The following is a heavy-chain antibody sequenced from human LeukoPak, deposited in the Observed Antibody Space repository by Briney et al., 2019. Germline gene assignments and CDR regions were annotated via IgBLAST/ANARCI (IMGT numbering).Heavy chain of an antibody. CDR3: ARRWEMYYDFWSGYYGGDYFDY. D-gene: IGHD3-3*01. Sequence: GESLKISCKGSGYSFTSYWIGWVRQMPGKGLEWMGIIYPGDPDTRYSPSFQGQVTISADKSISTAYLQWSSLKASDTAMYYCARRWEMYYDFWSGYYGGDYFDYWGQGTLVTVSS. J-gene: IGHJ4*02. CDR1: GYSFTSYW. V-gene: IGHV5-51*01. CDR2: IYPGDPDT.